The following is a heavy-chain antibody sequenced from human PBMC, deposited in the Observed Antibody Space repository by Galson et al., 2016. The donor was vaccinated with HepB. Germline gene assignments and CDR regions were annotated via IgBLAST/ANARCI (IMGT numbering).Heavy chain of an antibody. CDR1: GGSFNVHY. D-gene: IGHD2-15*01. V-gene: IGHV4-34*01. Sequence: SETLSLTCGVYGGSFNVHYWSWIRQSPGKGLEWIGEINYAGSTKYNPSPKSRVTISVDTSKNQFSLKLKSMTAADTAVYFCAVVVVAATNWFDPWDQGTLVTVSS. J-gene: IGHJ5*02. CDR2: INYAGST. CDR3: AVVVVAATNWFDP.